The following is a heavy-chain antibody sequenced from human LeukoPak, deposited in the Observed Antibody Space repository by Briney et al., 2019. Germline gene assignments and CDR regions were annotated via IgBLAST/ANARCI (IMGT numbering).Heavy chain of an antibody. CDR3: AREVSDCSGGSCDWFDP. V-gene: IGHV1-69*05. CDR1: GGTFGSYA. D-gene: IGHD2-15*01. J-gene: IGHJ5*02. Sequence: SVKVSCKASGGTFGSYAISWVRQAPGQGLEWMGGIIPIFGTANYAQKFQGRVTITTDESTSTAYMELSSLRSEDTAVYYCAREVSDCSGGSCDWFDPWGQGTLVTVSS. CDR2: IIPIFGTA.